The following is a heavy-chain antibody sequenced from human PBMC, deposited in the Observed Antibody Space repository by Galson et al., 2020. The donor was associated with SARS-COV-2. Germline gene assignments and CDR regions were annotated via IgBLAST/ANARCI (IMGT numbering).Heavy chain of an antibody. J-gene: IGHJ4*02. D-gene: IGHD6-19*01. V-gene: IGHV4-61*02. Sequence: TLSLTCTVSGGSINSGSYYWSWIRQPARKGLEWIGRIYTSGSTNYNPSLQSRVTISIDTSKNQFSLELTSVTAADTAVYFCAYGVVAGTGYWGQGILVTVSS. CDR1: GGSINSGSYY. CDR3: AYGVVAGTGY. CDR2: IYTSGST.